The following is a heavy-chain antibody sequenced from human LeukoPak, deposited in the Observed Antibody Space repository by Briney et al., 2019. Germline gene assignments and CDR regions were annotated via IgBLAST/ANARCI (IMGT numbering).Heavy chain of an antibody. CDR1: GGSVSSGSYY. Sequence: SETLSLTCTVSGGSVSSGSYYWSWIRQPPGKGLEWIGYVYYSGTANSNPSLNSRVTVSVDTSKNQFSLRLTSLTAADTAVYYCARAEGSSGRRIFDYWGQGTLVTVSS. D-gene: IGHD6-19*01. V-gene: IGHV4-61*01. CDR3: ARAEGSSGRRIFDY. CDR2: VYYSGTA. J-gene: IGHJ4*02.